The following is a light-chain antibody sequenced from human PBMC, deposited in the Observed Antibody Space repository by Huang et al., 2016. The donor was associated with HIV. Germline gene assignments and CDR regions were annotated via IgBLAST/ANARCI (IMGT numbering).Light chain of an antibody. CDR1: QTISSY. V-gene: IGKV3-11*01. CDR3: HQRAGWPL. J-gene: IGKJ4*02. CDR2: DTS. Sequence: EVVLTQSPATLSLSPGERATLSCRASQTISSYFAWYQHQPCQPPRLLIYDTSKRATGIPARFSGSGSWTDFTLTISSLEPEDFAVYYCHQRAGWPLFGGGTKVEIK.